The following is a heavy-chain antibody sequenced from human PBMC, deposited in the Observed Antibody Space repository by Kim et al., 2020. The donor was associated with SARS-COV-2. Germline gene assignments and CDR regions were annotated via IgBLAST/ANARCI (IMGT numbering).Heavy chain of an antibody. CDR2: INHSGST. J-gene: IGHJ4*02. V-gene: IGHV4-34*01. CDR3: ARGTAARLLIFSVFDY. Sequence: SETLSLTCAVYGGSFSGYYWSWIRQPPGKGLEWIGEINHSGSTNYNPSLKSRVTISVDTSKNQFSLKLSSVTAADTAVYYCARGTAARLLIFSVFDYWGQGTLVTVSS. D-gene: IGHD6-6*01. CDR1: GGSFSGYY.